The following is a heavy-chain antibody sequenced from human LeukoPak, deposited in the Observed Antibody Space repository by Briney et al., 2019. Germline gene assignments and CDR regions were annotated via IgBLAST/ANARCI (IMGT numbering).Heavy chain of an antibody. Sequence: ASVKVSCKASGHTFTSYYMHWVRQAPGQGLEWMGIINPSGGSTSYAQKFQGRVTMTRDTSTSTVYMELSSLRSEDTAVYYCAKSPPTTVTTGPFDYWGQGTLVTVSS. CDR2: INPSGGST. J-gene: IGHJ4*02. CDR1: GHTFTSYY. V-gene: IGHV1-46*01. CDR3: AKSPPTTVTTGPFDY. D-gene: IGHD4-11*01.